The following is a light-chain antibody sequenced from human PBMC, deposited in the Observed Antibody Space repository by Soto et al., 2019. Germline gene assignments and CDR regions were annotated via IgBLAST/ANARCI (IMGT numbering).Light chain of an antibody. J-gene: IGKJ3*01. Sequence: DIQMTQSPSTLSASVGDRVTITCRASQSISTWLAWYQQKPGKAPKLLIYKASSLESGLPSRFSGRGSGTLFTLTISSLHPDDFATYYCQQYNSRFTFGPGTTVDIK. CDR3: QQYNSRFT. CDR1: QSISTW. CDR2: KAS. V-gene: IGKV1-5*03.